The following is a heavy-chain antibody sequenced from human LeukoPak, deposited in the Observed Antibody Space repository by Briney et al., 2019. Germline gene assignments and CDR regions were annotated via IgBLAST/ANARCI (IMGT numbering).Heavy chain of an antibody. Sequence: GGSLRLSCAASGFTFDDNAMHWVRQAPGKGLEWVSLISGDGGTIYYADSVKGRFTISRDNSENSLYLQMNSLRTEDTALYYCAKDQFGSGSYSLGGMDVWGQGTTVTVSS. CDR3: AKDQFGSGSYSLGGMDV. CDR1: GFTFDDNA. J-gene: IGHJ6*02. D-gene: IGHD3-10*01. CDR2: ISGDGGTI. V-gene: IGHV3-43*02.